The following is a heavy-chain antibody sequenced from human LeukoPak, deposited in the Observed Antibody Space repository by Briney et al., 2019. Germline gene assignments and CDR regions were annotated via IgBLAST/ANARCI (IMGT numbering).Heavy chain of an antibody. J-gene: IGHJ4*02. V-gene: IGHV5-51*01. Sequence: GESLKISCRGSGYTFASYWIGWVRQMPGKGLEWMGIIYPGDSDTRYSPSFQGQVTISADKTISTAYLQWSSLKASDTAMYFCARTYCGGDCYYSYFDYWGQGTLVTVSS. D-gene: IGHD2-21*02. CDR1: GYTFASYW. CDR3: ARTYCGGDCYYSYFDY. CDR2: IYPGDSDT.